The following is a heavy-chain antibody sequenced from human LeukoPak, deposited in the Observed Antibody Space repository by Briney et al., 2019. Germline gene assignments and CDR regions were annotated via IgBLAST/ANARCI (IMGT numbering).Heavy chain of an antibody. CDR2: ISCSSSYI. V-gene: IGHV3-21*01. CDR3: ARNGREQLDGRAGFFLDY. Sequence: GGSLRLSCAASGFTFSSYSMNWVRQAPGKGLEWVSSISCSSSYIYYADSVKGRFTISRDNAKNSLYLQMNSLRAEDTAVYYCARNGREQLDGRAGFFLDYWGQGTLVTVSS. J-gene: IGHJ4*02. CDR1: GFTFSSYS. D-gene: IGHD6-6*01.